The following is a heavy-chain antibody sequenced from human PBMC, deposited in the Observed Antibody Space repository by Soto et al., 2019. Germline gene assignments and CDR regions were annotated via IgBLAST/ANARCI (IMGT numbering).Heavy chain of an antibody. CDR2: IYPGDSDS. CDR1: GYSFTTYW. J-gene: IGHJ3*02. D-gene: IGHD5-12*01. V-gene: IGHV5-51*01. CDR3: ARSRVSTPRLEDPFDI. Sequence: GESLKISCKGSGYSFTTYWLAWVRQMPGKGLEYMGIIYPGDSDSRYSPAFQGQVTISADKSISTAYLQWTSLKASDTAIYYCARSRVSTPRLEDPFDIWGQGTMVTVSS.